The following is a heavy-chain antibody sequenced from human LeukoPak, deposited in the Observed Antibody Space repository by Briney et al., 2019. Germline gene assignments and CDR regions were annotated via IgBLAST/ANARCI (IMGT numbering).Heavy chain of an antibody. CDR3: ASVGGNSGYFDY. V-gene: IGHV4-59*08. CDR2: IYYSGRT. CDR1: GGSISSYY. J-gene: IGHJ4*02. Sequence: SETLSLTCTVSGGSISSYYWSWIRQPPGKGLEWIRYIYYSGRTNFNPSLKSRVTLPVEPSNNQSSSKLSPLTPADTAVYYCASVGGNSGYFDYWGQGTLVTVSS. D-gene: IGHD4-23*01.